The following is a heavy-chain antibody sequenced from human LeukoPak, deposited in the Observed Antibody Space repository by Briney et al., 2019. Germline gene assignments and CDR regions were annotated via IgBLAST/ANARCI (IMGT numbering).Heavy chain of an antibody. Sequence: GGSLRLSRAASGFTFSSYAMSWVRQAPGKGLEWVSAISGSGGSTYYADSVKGRFTISRDNSKNTLYLQMNSLRAEDTAVYYYAKDPYSSGWYISAFDIWGQGTMVTVSS. V-gene: IGHV3-23*01. D-gene: IGHD6-19*01. CDR1: GFTFSSYA. CDR2: ISGSGGST. CDR3: AKDPYSSGWYISAFDI. J-gene: IGHJ3*02.